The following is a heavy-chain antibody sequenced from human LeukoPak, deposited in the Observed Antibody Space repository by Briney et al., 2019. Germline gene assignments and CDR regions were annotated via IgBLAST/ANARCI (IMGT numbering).Heavy chain of an antibody. D-gene: IGHD3-22*01. CDR1: GFTFSSYS. CDR2: ISSSSSYI. CDR3: ARDSSYYYVSSGYYYFDY. V-gene: IGHV3-21*01. J-gene: IGHJ4*02. Sequence: GGSLRLSCAASGFTFSSYSMNWVRQAPGKGLEWVSSISSSSSYIYYADSVKGRFTISRDNAKNSLYLQMNSLRAEDTAVYYCARDSSYYYVSSGYYYFDYWGQGTLVTVSS.